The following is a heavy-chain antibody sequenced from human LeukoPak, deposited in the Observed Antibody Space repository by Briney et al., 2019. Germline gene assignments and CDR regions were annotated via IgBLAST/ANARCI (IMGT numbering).Heavy chain of an antibody. CDR1: GGTFSSYT. J-gene: IGHJ6*03. CDR2: IIPILGIA. V-gene: IGHV1-69*04. CDR3: SRDGVAARPGYYYYYYMDV. D-gene: IGHD6-6*01. Sequence: SVKVSCKASGGTFSSYTISWVRQAPGQGLEWVGRIIPILGIANYAQKFQGRVTITADKSTSTAYMELSSLRSEDTAVYYCSRDGVAARPGYYYYYYMDVWGKGTTVTVSS.